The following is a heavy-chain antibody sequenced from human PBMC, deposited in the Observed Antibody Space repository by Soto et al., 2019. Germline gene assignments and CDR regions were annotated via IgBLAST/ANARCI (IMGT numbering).Heavy chain of an antibody. CDR2: ISSSSTI. D-gene: IGHD3-10*02. V-gene: IGHV3-48*02. CDR1: GFTFSSYS. J-gene: IGHJ6*02. Sequence: LRLSCAASGFTFSSYSMNWVRQAPGKGLEWVSYISSSSTIYYADSVKGRFTISRDNAKNSLYLQMNSLRDEDTAVYYCARDGKWGYVLTKVDYYYYGMDVWGQGTTVTVSS. CDR3: ARDGKWGYVLTKVDYYYYGMDV.